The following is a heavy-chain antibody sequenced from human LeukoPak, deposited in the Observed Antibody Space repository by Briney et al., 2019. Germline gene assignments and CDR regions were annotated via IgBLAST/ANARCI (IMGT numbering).Heavy chain of an antibody. CDR1: GYTFTNYG. D-gene: IGHD6-13*01. J-gene: IGHJ5*02. CDR3: ARQVASAGISWFDP. CDR2: ISPYNGNT. V-gene: IGHV1-18*01. Sequence: ASVKVSCKASGYTFTNYGIIWMRQAPGQGLEWMGWISPYNGNTNYAQKFHGRVTMTTDTSTSTAYMELRSLRSDDTAMYYCARQVASAGISWFDPWGQGTLVTVSS.